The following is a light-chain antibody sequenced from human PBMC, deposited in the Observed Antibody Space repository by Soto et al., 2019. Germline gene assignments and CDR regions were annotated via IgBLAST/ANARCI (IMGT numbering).Light chain of an antibody. CDR2: KAS. J-gene: IGKJ1*01. CDR1: QTISSW. Sequence: DIQMTQSPSTLSGSVGDRVTITCRASQTISSWLAWYQQKPGKAPKLLIYKASTLKSGVPSRFSGSGSGTEFPRTITSLQPDDFATYYCQHSSSYSEAFGQGAKVELK. CDR3: QHSSSYSEA. V-gene: IGKV1-5*03.